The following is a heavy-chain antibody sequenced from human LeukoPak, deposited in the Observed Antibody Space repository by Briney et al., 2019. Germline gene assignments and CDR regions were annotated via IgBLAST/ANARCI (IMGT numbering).Heavy chain of an antibody. Sequence: GGSLRLSCAASGFTFSSYGMSWVRQAPGKGLEWVANIKQDGTEKYYVDSVKGRFTISRDNAKNSLYLQMNSLRAEDTAVYYCARDARRFLEWLGHDAFDIWGQGTMVTVSS. CDR3: ARDARRFLEWLGHDAFDI. CDR2: IKQDGTEK. D-gene: IGHD3-3*01. J-gene: IGHJ3*02. CDR1: GFTFSSYG. V-gene: IGHV3-7*01.